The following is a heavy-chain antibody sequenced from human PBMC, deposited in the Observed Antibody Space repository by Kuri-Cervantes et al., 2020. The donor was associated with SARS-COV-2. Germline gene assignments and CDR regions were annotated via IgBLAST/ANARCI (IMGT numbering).Heavy chain of an antibody. J-gene: IGHJ3*02. CDR3: SKSKGRENGWVYSSDLDAFDI. D-gene: IGHD3-22*01. V-gene: IGHV3-53*01. CDR1: GFTVSSNY. Sequence: GESLKIYCAASGFTVSSNYMSWVRQAPGKGLEWVLVIYSGGRTYYADSVKGRFTISRDNSKNTLYLQMNSLRAEDTAVYYCSKSKGRENGWVYSSDLDAFDIWGQGTMVTVSS. CDR2: IYSGGRT.